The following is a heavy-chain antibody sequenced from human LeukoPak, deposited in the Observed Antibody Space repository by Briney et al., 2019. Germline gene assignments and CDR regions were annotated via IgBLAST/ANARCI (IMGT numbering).Heavy chain of an antibody. V-gene: IGHV3-74*01. CDR2: ISGDGSNT. CDR1: GFTFSTYC. Sequence: PGGSLRLSCAASGFTFSTYCMDWVRQAPGKGLEWISRISGDGSNTAYADSVKGRFTISRDNAKNTLYLQMSSLRAEDTAVYYCARRGDGGAWYDSWCQGTVVIVSA. J-gene: IGHJ5*01. D-gene: IGHD3-16*01. CDR3: ARRGDGGAWYDS.